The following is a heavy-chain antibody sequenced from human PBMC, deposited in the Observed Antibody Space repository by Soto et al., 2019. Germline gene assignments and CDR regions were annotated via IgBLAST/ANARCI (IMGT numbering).Heavy chain of an antibody. CDR2: INPNSGGT. CDR1: GYTFTGYY. CDR3: ARGEEPYYYDSSGSVDY. J-gene: IGHJ4*02. V-gene: IGHV1-2*02. D-gene: IGHD3-22*01. Sequence: ASVKVSCKASGYTFTGYYMHWVRQAPGQGLEWMGWINPNSGGTNYAQKFQGRVTMTRDTSISTAYMELSRLRSDDTAVYYCARGEEPYYYDSSGSVDYWGQGTLVTVSS.